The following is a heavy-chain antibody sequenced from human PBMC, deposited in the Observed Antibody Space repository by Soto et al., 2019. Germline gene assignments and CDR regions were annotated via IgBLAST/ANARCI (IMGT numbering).Heavy chain of an antibody. CDR3: AIGDTRDS. D-gene: IGHD5-18*01. CDR2: ISWDGATI. J-gene: IGHJ4*02. Sequence: EVQLVESGGGLVQPGRSLRLSCAASGFTFDSFAIQWVRQAAGKGLEWVSSISWDGATIAYADAVKGRFTISRDNAKKFAFLQMNSLRSDDSAFYYCAIGDTRDSWGQGTLVTVSS. CDR1: GFTFDSFA. V-gene: IGHV3-9*01.